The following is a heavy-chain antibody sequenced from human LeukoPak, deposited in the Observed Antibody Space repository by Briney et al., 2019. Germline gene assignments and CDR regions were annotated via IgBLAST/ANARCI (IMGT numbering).Heavy chain of an antibody. CDR1: GGSFSGYY. D-gene: IGHD3-10*01. V-gene: IGHV4-34*01. J-gene: IGHJ5*02. Sequence: SETLSLTCAVYGGSFSGYYWSWIRQPPGKGLERIGEINHSGSTNYNPSLKSRVTISVDTSKNQFSLKLSSVTAADTAVYYCARGGLWFGELYPVSNWFDPWGQGTLVTVSS. CDR3: ARGGLWFGELYPVSNWFDP. CDR2: INHSGST.